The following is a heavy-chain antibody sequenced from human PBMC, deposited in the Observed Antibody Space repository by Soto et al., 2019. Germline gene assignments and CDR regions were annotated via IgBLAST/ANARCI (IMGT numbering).Heavy chain of an antibody. CDR2: IYYSGST. J-gene: IGHJ4*02. V-gene: IGHV4-39*07. CDR1: GGSISSSSYY. CDR3: ARRVDSDTGGYYSYYFDY. Sequence: PSETLSLTCTVSGGSISSSSYYWGWIRQPPGKGLEWIGSIYYSGSTYYNPSLKSRVTISVDTSKNQFSLNLNSVTAADTAVYYCARRVDSDTGGYYSYYFDYWGQGTLVTVSS. D-gene: IGHD3-22*01.